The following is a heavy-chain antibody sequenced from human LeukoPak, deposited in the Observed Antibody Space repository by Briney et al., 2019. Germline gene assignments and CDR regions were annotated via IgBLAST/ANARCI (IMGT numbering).Heavy chain of an antibody. CDR2: MNPNSGNT. Sequence: ASVKVSCKASGYTFTSYDINWVRQAPGQGIEWMGWMNPNSGNTGYAQKFQGRVTMTRNTSISTAYLDLSSLRSEDTAVYYCARSNVPPPVGSKELRYFVWQYYFDYWGQGTLVTVSS. J-gene: IGHJ4*02. D-gene: IGHD3-9*01. CDR1: GYTFTSYD. V-gene: IGHV1-8*01. CDR3: ARSNVPPPVGSKELRYFVWQYYFDY.